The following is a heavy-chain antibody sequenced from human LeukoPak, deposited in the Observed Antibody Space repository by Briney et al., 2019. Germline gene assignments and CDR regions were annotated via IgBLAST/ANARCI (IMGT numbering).Heavy chain of an antibody. CDR3: AKGSYYDSSGSFYFDY. CDR1: GFTFSSYA. J-gene: IGHJ4*02. V-gene: IGHV3-23*01. Sequence: GGSLRLSCAASGFTFSSYAMSWVRQAPGKGLEWVSGISGSGDNTYYADSVKGRFTISRDNSKNTLYVQVNSLGTEDTAAYYCAKGSYYDSSGSFYFDYWGQGTLATVSS. D-gene: IGHD3-22*01. CDR2: ISGSGDNT.